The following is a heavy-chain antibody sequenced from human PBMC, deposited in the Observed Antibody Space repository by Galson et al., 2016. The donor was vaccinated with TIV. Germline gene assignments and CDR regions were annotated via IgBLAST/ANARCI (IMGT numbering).Heavy chain of an antibody. CDR2: ISGSGVTT. D-gene: IGHD3-22*01. V-gene: IGHV3-23*01. J-gene: IGHJ4*02. Sequence: SLRLSCAASGFTFSNYALSWVRQAPGKGLEWVSSISGSGVTTFYADSVKGRFPISRDNSKNTLSLQMNSLRAEDAAVYYCAVDADGAYYYDSGDYYWGQGTLVTVSS. CDR1: GFTFSNYA. CDR3: AVDADGAYYYDSGDYY.